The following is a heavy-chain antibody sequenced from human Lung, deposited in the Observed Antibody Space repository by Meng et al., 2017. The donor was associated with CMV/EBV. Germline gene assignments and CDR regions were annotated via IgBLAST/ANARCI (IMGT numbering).Heavy chain of an antibody. J-gene: IGHJ4*02. CDR1: GASIGSIIW. CDR3: ASFPPPGKQWLVTDY. CDR2: IYHSGST. Sequence: QVQLRQQVPARVKPVGTRSTTAACSGASIGSIIWWSWVRQPPGKGLAWIGEIYHSGSTNYNPSLKSRVTISVDKSKNQFSLKLSSVTAADTAVYYCASFPPPGKQWLVTDYWGQGTLVTVSS. V-gene: IGHV4-4*02. D-gene: IGHD6-19*01.